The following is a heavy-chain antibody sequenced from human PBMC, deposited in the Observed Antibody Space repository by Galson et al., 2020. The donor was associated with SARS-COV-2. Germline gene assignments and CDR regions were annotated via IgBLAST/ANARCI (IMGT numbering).Heavy chain of an antibody. V-gene: IGHV4-61*09. CDR1: GGSISSGNYY. CDR2: IQTSGSI. CDR3: ARDRVVPRRADYYDYMDV. J-gene: IGHJ6*03. D-gene: IGHD2-21*01. Sequence: SETLSLTCTASGGSISSGNYYWSWVRQPAGQGLEWLGHIQTSGSINYNPSLKSRVTISVDTSKNRFSLKLSSGTAADMAVYFCARDRVVPRRADYYDYMDVWGKGTTVTISS.